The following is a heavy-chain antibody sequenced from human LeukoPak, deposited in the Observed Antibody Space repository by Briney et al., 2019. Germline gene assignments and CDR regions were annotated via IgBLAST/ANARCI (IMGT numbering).Heavy chain of an antibody. D-gene: IGHD6-13*01. J-gene: IGHJ4*02. CDR2: ISGSGGST. CDR1: GFTFSSYA. Sequence: PGGSLRLSCAASGFTFSSYAMSWVRQAPGKGLEWVSAISGSGGSTYYADSVKGRFTISRDNSKNTLYLQMNSLRAEDTAVYYCAKGTPRIAAAGNLLDYWGQGTLVTVSS. CDR3: AKGTPRIAAAGNLLDY. V-gene: IGHV3-23*01.